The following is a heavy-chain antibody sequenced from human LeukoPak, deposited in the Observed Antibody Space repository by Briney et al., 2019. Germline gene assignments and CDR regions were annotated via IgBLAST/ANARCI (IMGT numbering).Heavy chain of an antibody. CDR1: GFIFSTYA. Sequence: GGSLRLSCAASGFIFSTYAMNWVRQTPGKGLEWVSATNDNGGDTYYADPVKGRFTISRDNSKNTLYLQMNSLRGEDTAVYYCARKVDCSGAGCYSYLDYWGQGALVTVSS. CDR2: TNDNGGDT. CDR3: ARKVDCSGAGCYSYLDY. V-gene: IGHV3-23*01. J-gene: IGHJ4*02. D-gene: IGHD2-15*01.